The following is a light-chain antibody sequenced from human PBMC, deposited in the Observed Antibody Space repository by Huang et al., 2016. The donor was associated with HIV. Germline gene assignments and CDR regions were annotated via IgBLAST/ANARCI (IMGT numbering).Light chain of an antibody. V-gene: IGKV3-11*01. CDR2: DTS. CDR1: QSVSSY. J-gene: IGKJ4*01. Sequence: EIVLTQSPATLSLAPGERATLSCRASQSVSSYLAWYQQKPGQPPSLLIYDTSNRATDIPAMFSGSGSATDFTLPITSLEPDDFAVYYCQERSNWPGLTFGGGTKVEIK. CDR3: QERSNWPGLT.